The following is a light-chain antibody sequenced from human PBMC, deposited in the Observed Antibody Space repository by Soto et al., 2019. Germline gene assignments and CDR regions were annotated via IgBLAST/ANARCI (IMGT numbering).Light chain of an antibody. J-gene: IGKJ2*01. V-gene: IGKV1-5*03. CDR2: KAS. Sequence: DIQMTQSPSTLSASVGDRVTITCRASQSISSWLAWYQQKPGKAPKLLIYKASDLESGVPSRFSGIGSGTEFTLTISSLQPDDFATYYCQQYNSYPYTFGQGTKLDIK. CDR1: QSISSW. CDR3: QQYNSYPYT.